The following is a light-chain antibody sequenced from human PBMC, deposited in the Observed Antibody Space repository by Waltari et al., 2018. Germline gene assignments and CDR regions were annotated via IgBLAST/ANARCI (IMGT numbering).Light chain of an antibody. CDR2: DVY. CDR3: CSYAGPYTWV. CDR1: SSDVGNYDY. V-gene: IGLV2-11*01. J-gene: IGLJ3*02. Sequence: QSALTQPRSVSGSPGQSVTISCTGTSSDVGNYDYVSWYQQHPGKAPRLLLFDVYQRPSGVPDRFSGSKSDYTASLTISGLQAEDEADYFCCSYAGPYTWVFGGGTKVTVL.